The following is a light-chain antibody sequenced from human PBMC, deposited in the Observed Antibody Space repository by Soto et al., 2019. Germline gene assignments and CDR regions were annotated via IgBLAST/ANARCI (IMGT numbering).Light chain of an antibody. CDR2: GAS. Sequence: IVLTQSPGTLSLSPGERATLSCRASQSVSSSYLAWYQQKPGQAPRLLIYGASSRATGIPDRFSCSGSGTDFTLTISRLEPEDFALYYCQQYGSSPRTFGQGTKVDIK. CDR3: QQYGSSPRT. V-gene: IGKV3-20*01. J-gene: IGKJ1*01. CDR1: QSVSSSY.